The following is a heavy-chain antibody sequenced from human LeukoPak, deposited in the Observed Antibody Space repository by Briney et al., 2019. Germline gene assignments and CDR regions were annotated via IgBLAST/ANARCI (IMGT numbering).Heavy chain of an antibody. J-gene: IGHJ4*02. V-gene: IGHV3-15*01. Sequence: GGSLRLSCAASGFTFSNAWMSWVRQAPGKGLEWVGRIKSKTDGGTTDYAAPVKGRFTISRDDSKNTLYLQMNSLKTEDTAVYYCTTLGLVVPAATDDYWGQGTLVTVSS. CDR2: IKSKTDGGTT. CDR3: TTLGLVVPAATDDY. CDR1: GFTFSNAW. D-gene: IGHD2-2*01.